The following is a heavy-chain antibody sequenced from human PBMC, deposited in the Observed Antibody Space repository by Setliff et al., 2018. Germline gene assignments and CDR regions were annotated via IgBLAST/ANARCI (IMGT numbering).Heavy chain of an antibody. Sequence: ASETLSLTCSVSTASMTYYYWSWIRQPPGKGLEWIGHVYDTGSTKYSPSLKGRVTISMDTSVNEFSLRLTSVTAADTAMYYRASRDYYDNRGSLDFWGQGTLVTVSS. D-gene: IGHD3-22*01. J-gene: IGHJ4*02. CDR2: VYDTGST. CDR3: ASRDYYDNRGSLDF. V-gene: IGHV4-59*08. CDR1: TASMTYYY.